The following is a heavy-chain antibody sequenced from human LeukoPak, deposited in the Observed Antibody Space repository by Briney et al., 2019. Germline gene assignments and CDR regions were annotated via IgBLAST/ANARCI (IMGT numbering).Heavy chain of an antibody. CDR1: GYTFTGYY. CDR3: ARDRGYSDYEGFDYGDSHYYYYYMDV. J-gene: IGHJ6*03. D-gene: IGHD5-12*01. V-gene: IGHV1-2*02. Sequence: ASVKVSCKASGYTFTGYYMHWVRPAPGQGLEWMGWINPNSGGTNFAQKFQGRVTMTRDTSISTAYMELSRLRSDDTAVYYCARDRGYSDYEGFDYGDSHYYYYYMDVWGKGTTVTVSS. CDR2: INPNSGGT.